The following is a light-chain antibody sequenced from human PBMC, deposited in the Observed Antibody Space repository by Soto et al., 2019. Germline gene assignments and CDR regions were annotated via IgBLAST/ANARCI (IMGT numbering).Light chain of an antibody. V-gene: IGKV1-39*01. CDR2: DAS. J-gene: IGKJ1*01. CDR1: QDISNY. CDR3: QQTYVAPRA. Sequence: EIALTQFPSTLSASPGDRVTISCQASQDISNYLTWYQQKPGQAPKLLISDASTLETGVPSRFSGGGSGTDFTLAISNLQTEDCATYYCQQTYVAPRAFGQGTKVDIK.